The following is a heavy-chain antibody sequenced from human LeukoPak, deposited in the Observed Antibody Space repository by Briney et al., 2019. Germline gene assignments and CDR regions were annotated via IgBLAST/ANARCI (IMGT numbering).Heavy chain of an antibody. V-gene: IGHV3-21*01. CDR3: ARDHPHGDYGPDVFDY. J-gene: IGHJ4*02. Sequence: PGGSLRLSCAASGFTFSSYSMNWVRQAPGKGLEWVSSISSSSSYIYYADSVKGRFTISRDNAKNSLYLQMNSLRAEDTAVYYCARDHPHGDYGPDVFDYWGQGTLVTVSS. CDR1: GFTFSSYS. D-gene: IGHD4-17*01. CDR2: ISSSSSYI.